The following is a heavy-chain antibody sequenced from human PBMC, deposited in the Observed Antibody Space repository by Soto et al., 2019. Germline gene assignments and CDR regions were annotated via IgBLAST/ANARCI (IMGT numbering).Heavy chain of an antibody. V-gene: IGHV3-30*18. CDR3: ANIRNVVYAHNAY. CDR2: ISYDGSNK. Sequence: GGSLRLSCAASGFTFGSYGMHWVRQAPGKGLEWVAVISYDGSNKYYADSVRGRFAISRDNSNNMLYLQMNSLRAEDTAVYYCANIRNVVYAHNAYWGQGTLVTVSS. J-gene: IGHJ4*02. CDR1: GFTFGSYG. D-gene: IGHD2-8*02.